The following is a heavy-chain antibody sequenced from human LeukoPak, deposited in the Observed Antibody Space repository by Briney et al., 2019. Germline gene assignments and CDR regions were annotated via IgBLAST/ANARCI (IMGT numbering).Heavy chain of an antibody. Sequence: GRSLRLSCAASGFTFDDYAMHWVRQAPGKGLEWVSGISWNGGIIGYADSVKGRFTISRDNSKNTLYLQMNSLRAEDTAVYYCARAMVMDIVVVPAATPMDVWGRGTTVTVSS. CDR2: ISWNGGII. J-gene: IGHJ6*03. V-gene: IGHV3-9*01. CDR3: ARAMVMDIVVVPAATPMDV. D-gene: IGHD2-2*02. CDR1: GFTFDDYA.